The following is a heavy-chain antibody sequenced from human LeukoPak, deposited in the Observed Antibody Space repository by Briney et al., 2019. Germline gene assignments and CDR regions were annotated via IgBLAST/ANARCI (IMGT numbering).Heavy chain of an antibody. CDR2: ISGNGGSR. CDR3: ARDAGYVRFDF. V-gene: IGHV3-64*01. D-gene: IGHD5-18*01. J-gene: IGHJ4*02. Sequence: GGSLRLSCAASGFTFSTYTMHWVRQAPGKGLEYVSSISGNGGSREYANSVKGRFTISRDNSRDTLYLQMGSLRAEDMAVYYCARDAGYVRFDFWGQGTLATVSS. CDR1: GFTFSTYT.